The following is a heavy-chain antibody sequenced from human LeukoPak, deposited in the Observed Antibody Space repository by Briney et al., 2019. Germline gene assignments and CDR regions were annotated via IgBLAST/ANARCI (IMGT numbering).Heavy chain of an antibody. D-gene: IGHD4-17*01. Sequence: GGSLRLSCAAPGFTVDRKHMTWVRQAPGKGLQWISFIYTGGNTYYSDSVKGRFTVSRDTSKNTLYLQMDSLRDEDTGVYRCAARDGGDYPYFDYWGPGTLVTVSS. CDR3: AARDGGDYPYFDY. CDR2: IYTGGNT. V-gene: IGHV3-66*01. J-gene: IGHJ4*02. CDR1: GFTVDRKH.